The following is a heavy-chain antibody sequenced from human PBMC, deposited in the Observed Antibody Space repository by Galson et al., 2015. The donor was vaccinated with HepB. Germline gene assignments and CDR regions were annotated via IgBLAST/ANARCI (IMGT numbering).Heavy chain of an antibody. Sequence: AISGDSVSSNSAAWNWIRQSPSRGLEWLGRTYYRSKWYNDYAVSVKSRITINPDTSKNQFSLQLNSVTPEDTAVYYCARSGASSGWYPKPVDYWGQGTLVTVSS. CDR2: TYYRSKWYN. V-gene: IGHV6-1*01. CDR1: GDSVSSNSAA. CDR3: ARSGASSGWYPKPVDY. J-gene: IGHJ4*02. D-gene: IGHD6-19*01.